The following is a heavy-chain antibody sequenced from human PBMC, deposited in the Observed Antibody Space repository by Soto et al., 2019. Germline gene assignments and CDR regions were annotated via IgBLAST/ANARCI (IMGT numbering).Heavy chain of an antibody. D-gene: IGHD2-2*01. CDR3: ARVRRDVPNWFDP. CDR2: IYYRTRH. V-gene: IGHV4-59*01. CDR1: GCSFSGYY. Sequence: ETLSLTCTVSGCSFSGYYLSWIRQAPGKGLEWIGYIYYRTRHNYNPAIESRVTIPVDTSKNHFPLKLSSVIAADTAVYYCARVRRDVPNWFDPWGQGTLVTVSS. J-gene: IGHJ5*02.